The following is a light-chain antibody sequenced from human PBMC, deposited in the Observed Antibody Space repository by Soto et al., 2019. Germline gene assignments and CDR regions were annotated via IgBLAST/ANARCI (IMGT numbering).Light chain of an antibody. CDR1: QSVSSSY. CDR2: DAS. CDR3: QQRSNWPPIT. Sequence: EIVLTQSPATRSLSPGERATLSCGASQSVSSSYLAWYQQKPGLAPRLLIYDASSRATGIPDRFSGSGSGTDFTLTISRLEPEDFAVYYCQQRSNWPPITFGQGTRLEI. V-gene: IGKV3D-20*02. J-gene: IGKJ5*01.